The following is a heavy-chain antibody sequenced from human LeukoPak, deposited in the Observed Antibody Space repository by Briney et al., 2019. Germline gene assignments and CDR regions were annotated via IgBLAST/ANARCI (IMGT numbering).Heavy chain of an antibody. CDR3: ARAASLDY. V-gene: IGHV3-7*04. D-gene: IGHD6-6*01. CDR2: IKQDGSEK. J-gene: IGHJ4*02. Sequence: GGSLRLSCAASGFTFGSDWMSWVRHAPGKCLEWVANIKQDGSEKYYVDSVKRRFTISRDNAKTSLFLQMNSLRAEDMAVYFCARAASLDYWGQGTLVTVCS. CDR1: GFTFGSDW.